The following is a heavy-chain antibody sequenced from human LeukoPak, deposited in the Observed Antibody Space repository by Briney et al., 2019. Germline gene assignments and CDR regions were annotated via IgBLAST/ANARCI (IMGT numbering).Heavy chain of an antibody. CDR3: ARASWAYSPFDS. Sequence: SETLSLTCTISGGSISNYYWNWIRQPPGKGLEWIGYIFYTGGTNFNPSLKSRVTISEDTSKNQNSLRLSSVTAADTAVYYCARASWAYSPFDSWGQGTLVTVSS. D-gene: IGHD2-21*01. CDR2: IFYTGGT. J-gene: IGHJ4*02. V-gene: IGHV4-59*01. CDR1: GGSISNYY.